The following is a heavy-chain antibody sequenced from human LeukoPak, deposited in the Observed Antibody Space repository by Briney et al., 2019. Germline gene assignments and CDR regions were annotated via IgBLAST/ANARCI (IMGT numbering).Heavy chain of an antibody. CDR1: GGTFSSYA. Sequence: ASVKVSCKASGGTFSSYAISWVRQAPGQGLEWMGWIIPIFGIANYAQKFQGRVTITADKSTSTAYMELSSLRSEDTAVYYCAREGSRDYDFWSGYPNWFDPWGQGTLVTVSS. CDR2: IIPIFGIA. J-gene: IGHJ5*02. V-gene: IGHV1-69*10. D-gene: IGHD3-3*01. CDR3: AREGSRDYDFWSGYPNWFDP.